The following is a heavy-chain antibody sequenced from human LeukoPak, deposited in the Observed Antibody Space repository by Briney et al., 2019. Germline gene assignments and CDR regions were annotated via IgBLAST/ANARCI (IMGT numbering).Heavy chain of an antibody. CDR3: ARDPSHWFDP. V-gene: IGHV4-39*02. CDR1: GGSISSSSYY. CDR2: IYYSGST. J-gene: IGHJ5*02. Sequence: SETLFLTCTVSGGSISSSSYYWGWIRQPPGKGLEWIGSIYYSGSTYYNPSLKSRVTISVDTSKNQFSLKLSSVTAADTAVYYCARDPSHWFDPWGQGTLVTVSS.